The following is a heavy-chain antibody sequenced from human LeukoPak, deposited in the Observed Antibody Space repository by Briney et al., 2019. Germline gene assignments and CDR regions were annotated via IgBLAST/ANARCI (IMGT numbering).Heavy chain of an antibody. J-gene: IGHJ6*03. CDR2: IYHSGST. Sequence: SQTLSLTCTVSGGSISSGGYYWSWIRQPPGKGLEWIVYIYHSGSTYYNPSLKSRVTISVDRSKNQFSLKLSSVTAADTAVYYCARAQPLDYYYYMDVWGKGTTVTVSS. CDR3: ARAQPLDYYYYMDV. D-gene: IGHD6-13*01. V-gene: IGHV4-30-2*01. CDR1: GGSISSGGYY.